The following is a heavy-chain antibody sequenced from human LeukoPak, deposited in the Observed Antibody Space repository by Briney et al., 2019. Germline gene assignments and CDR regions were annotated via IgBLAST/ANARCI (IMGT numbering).Heavy chain of an antibody. J-gene: IGHJ3*02. CDR3: ARARYCSSISCRDAFDI. V-gene: IGHV3-30-3*01. D-gene: IGHD2-2*01. CDR2: ISYDGNNK. Sequence: GGSLRLSCAASGFPFSSYAMHWVRQAPGKGLEWVALISYDGNNKYYADSVKGRFTISRDNSKNTLYLQMNSLRVEDSAVYYCARARYCSSISCRDAFDIWGQGTMVTVSS. CDR1: GFPFSSYA.